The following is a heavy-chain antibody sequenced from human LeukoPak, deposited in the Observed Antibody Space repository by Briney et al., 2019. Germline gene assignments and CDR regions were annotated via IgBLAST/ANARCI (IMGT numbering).Heavy chain of an antibody. J-gene: IGHJ5*01. Sequence: GCSLRLSCTPSGFTFSSYAMTWVRPAPAKGPAWVSAISATGGTTHYPDSVKCRFTVSRDNSKNPLYLLLSGLRAEDTAVYYCAKLPREYCSGTSCPNWFDSWGQGSLVTVSS. CDR2: ISATGGTT. CDR3: AKLPREYCSGTSCPNWFDS. D-gene: IGHD2-2*01. CDR1: GFTFSSYA. V-gene: IGHV3-23*01.